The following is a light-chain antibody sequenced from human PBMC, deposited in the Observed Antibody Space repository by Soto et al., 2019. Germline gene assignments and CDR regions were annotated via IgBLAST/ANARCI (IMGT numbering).Light chain of an antibody. CDR3: CSYAGSLVGV. CDR1: SSDVGSYNL. J-gene: IGLJ3*02. Sequence: QSALTQPASVSGSPGQSITISCTGTSSDVGSYNLVSWYRQDPGKAPKLMIYEDNKRPSGVSYRFSGSKSGNTASLTISGLQAEDEADYYCCSYAGSLVGVFGGGTKLTVL. V-gene: IGLV2-23*01. CDR2: EDN.